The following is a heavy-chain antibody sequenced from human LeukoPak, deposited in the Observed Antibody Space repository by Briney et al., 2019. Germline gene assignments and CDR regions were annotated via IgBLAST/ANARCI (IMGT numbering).Heavy chain of an antibody. CDR2: ISNDGSNK. CDR1: GFTLGSCG. J-gene: IGHJ4*02. D-gene: IGHD6-13*01. V-gene: IGHV3-30*19. CDR3: ARDRYSSSPYYLDY. Sequence: GGSLRLSCAASGFTLGSCGMHWVRQAPGKGLEWVAFISNDGSNKYYADSVKGRFTISRDNSKNTLYMQMNSLRVEDTAVYYCARDRYSSSPYYLDYWGQGNLVTVSS.